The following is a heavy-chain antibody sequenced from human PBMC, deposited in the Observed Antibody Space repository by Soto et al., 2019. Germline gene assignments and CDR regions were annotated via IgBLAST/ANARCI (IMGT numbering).Heavy chain of an antibody. CDR2: INPSGGRT. Sequence: ASLKVSCKASGYNFSTYYMHWVRQAPGQGLEWMAIINPSGGRTVSAQKFQDRITITRDTSTETVYMELGSLTSDDTAVYYCARDNYYGGSGYPIDLWGHGTLVNVSS. D-gene: IGHD3-22*01. CDR3: ARDNYYGGSGYPIDL. V-gene: IGHV1-46*01. J-gene: IGHJ5*02. CDR1: GYNFSTYY.